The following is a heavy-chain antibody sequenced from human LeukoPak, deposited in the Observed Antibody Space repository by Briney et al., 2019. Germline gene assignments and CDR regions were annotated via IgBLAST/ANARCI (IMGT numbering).Heavy chain of an antibody. D-gene: IGHD2-15*01. Sequence: PSETLSLTCSVSGASLTRPTYYQWSWIRQPPGKGLELIGSLFSTGSATLNPSLKSRVTMSLDTSKSQFSLQLSSVTAEDSAVYYCARSLVAVATPYYFDYWGQGTLVTVSS. CDR3: ARSLVAVATPYYFDY. V-gene: IGHV4-61*01. CDR1: GASLTRPTYY. J-gene: IGHJ4*02. CDR2: LFSTGSA.